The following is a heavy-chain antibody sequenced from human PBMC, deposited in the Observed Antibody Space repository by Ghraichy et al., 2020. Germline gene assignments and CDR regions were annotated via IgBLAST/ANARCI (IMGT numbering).Heavy chain of an antibody. CDR1: GFTFSSYS. V-gene: IGHV3-21*01. Sequence: GGSLRLSCAASGFTFSSYSMNWVRQAPGKGLEWVSSISSSSSYIYYADSVKGRFTISRDNAKNSLYLQMNSLRAEDTAVYYCARDPSGGSMVRGVSWFDPWGQGTLVTVSS. D-gene: IGHD3-10*01. CDR2: ISSSSSYI. J-gene: IGHJ5*02. CDR3: ARDPSGGSMVRGVSWFDP.